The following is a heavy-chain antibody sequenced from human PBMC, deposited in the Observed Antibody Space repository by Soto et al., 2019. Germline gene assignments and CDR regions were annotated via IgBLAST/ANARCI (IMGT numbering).Heavy chain of an antibody. V-gene: IGHV4-4*02. CDR2: IYHSGST. J-gene: IGHJ2*01. Sequence: QVQLQESGPGLVKPSGTLSLTCALSGGSISSSHWWSWVRQPPGKGLEWIGEIYHSGSTNYNPSLKGRVTISVDKSKNDVSLNLSSVTAADTAVYYCARGFSEDWYFDLWGRGTLVTVSS. CDR1: GGSISSSHW. D-gene: IGHD6-19*01. CDR3: ARGFSEDWYFDL.